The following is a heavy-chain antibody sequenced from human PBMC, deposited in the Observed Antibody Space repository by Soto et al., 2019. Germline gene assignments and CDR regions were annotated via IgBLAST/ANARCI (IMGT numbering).Heavy chain of an antibody. D-gene: IGHD6-19*01. CDR1: GLTFSSFT. CDR3: VTNSGWSLRDFDY. Sequence: GGSLRLSCSASGLTFSSFTMHWVRQAPGKELKYVSAINSNGGSANYGDSVKGRFTISRDNPKNTLYLQMSSLRVEDTALYYCVTNSGWSLRDFDYWGQGTLVTVSS. CDR2: INSNGGSA. J-gene: IGHJ4*02. V-gene: IGHV3-64D*08.